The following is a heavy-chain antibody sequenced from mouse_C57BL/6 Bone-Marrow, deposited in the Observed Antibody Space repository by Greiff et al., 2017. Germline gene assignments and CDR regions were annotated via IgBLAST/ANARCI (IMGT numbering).Heavy chain of an antibody. CDR3: ARRPLMDY. Sequence: EVKLMESGGGLVKPGGSLKLSCAASGFTFSDYGMHWVRQAPEKGVEWVAYISSGSSTIYYADTVKGRFTISRDNAKNTLFLQMTSLRSEDTAMYYCARRPLMDYWGQGTSVTVSS. CDR2: ISSGSSTI. CDR1: GFTFSDYG. V-gene: IGHV5-17*01. J-gene: IGHJ4*01.